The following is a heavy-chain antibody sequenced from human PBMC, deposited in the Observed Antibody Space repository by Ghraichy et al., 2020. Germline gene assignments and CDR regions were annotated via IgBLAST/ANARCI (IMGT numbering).Heavy chain of an antibody. CDR3: ARVIRNYDFWSGRRNWFDP. V-gene: IGHV4-34*01. CDR2: INHSGST. Sequence: SETLSLTCAVYGGSFSGYYWSWIRQPPGKGLEWIGEINHSGSTNHNPSLKSRVTISVDTSKNQFSLKLSSVTAADTAVYYCARVIRNYDFWSGRRNWFDPWGQGTLVAVSS. D-gene: IGHD3-3*01. CDR1: GGSFSGYY. J-gene: IGHJ5*02.